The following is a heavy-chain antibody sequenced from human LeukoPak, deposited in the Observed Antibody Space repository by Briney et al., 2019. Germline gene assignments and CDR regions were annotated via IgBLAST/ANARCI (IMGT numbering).Heavy chain of an antibody. V-gene: IGHV1-24*01. Sequence: ASVRVSFKVSGYTLTELSMHWVRQAPGKGLEWVGGFDPEDGETIYAQKFQGRVTMTEDTSTDTAYMELSSLRSEDTAVYYCATLRFLEWFRDDYWGQGTLVTVSS. J-gene: IGHJ4*02. CDR2: FDPEDGET. CDR1: GYTLTELS. CDR3: ATLRFLEWFRDDY. D-gene: IGHD3-3*01.